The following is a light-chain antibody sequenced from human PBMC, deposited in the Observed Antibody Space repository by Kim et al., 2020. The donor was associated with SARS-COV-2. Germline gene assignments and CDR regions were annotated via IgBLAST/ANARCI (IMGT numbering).Light chain of an antibody. Sequence: ASVGDGVTITCRASQGTHIWLAWYQQKPGKAPKLLINDASRLERGVPSRFSGSGSGTEFTLTIASLQPDDFATYYCQQCRTFPYTFGRGTKLEI. V-gene: IGKV1-5*01. CDR1: QGTHIW. CDR2: DAS. CDR3: QQCRTFPYT. J-gene: IGKJ2*01.